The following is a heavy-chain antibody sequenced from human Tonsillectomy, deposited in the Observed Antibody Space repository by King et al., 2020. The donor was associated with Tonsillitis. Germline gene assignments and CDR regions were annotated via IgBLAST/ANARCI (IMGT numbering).Heavy chain of an antibody. CDR3: TAGIEAAGPPGEDYYYYYYMDV. CDR2: IKSKTDGGTT. V-gene: IGHV3-15*07. D-gene: IGHD6-13*01. J-gene: IGHJ6*03. Sequence: VQLVESGGGLVKPGGSLRLSCAASGFTFSNAWMNWVRQAPGKGLEWVGRIKSKTDGGTTDYAAPVKGRFTISRDDSKNTLYLQMNSLKTEDTAVYYCTAGIEAAGPPGEDYYYYYYMDVWGKGTTVTVSS. CDR1: GFTFSNAW.